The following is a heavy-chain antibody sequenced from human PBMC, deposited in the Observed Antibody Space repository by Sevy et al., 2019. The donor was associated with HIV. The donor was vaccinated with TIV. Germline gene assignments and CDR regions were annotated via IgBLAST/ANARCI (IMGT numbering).Heavy chain of an antibody. J-gene: IGHJ4*02. D-gene: IGHD3-22*01. Sequence: SETLSLTCTVSGGSISSYYWSWIRQPAGKGLEWIGRIYTRGSTNYNPSLKSRVTMSVDTSKNQFSLKLSSVTAADTAVYYCARGDPYYYDSSGYYPFDYWGQGTLVTVSS. CDR3: ARGDPYYYDSSGYYPFDY. CDR2: IYTRGST. CDR1: GGSISSYY. V-gene: IGHV4-4*07.